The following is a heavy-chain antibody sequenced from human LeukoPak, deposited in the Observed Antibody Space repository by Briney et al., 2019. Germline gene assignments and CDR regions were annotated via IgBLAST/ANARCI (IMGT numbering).Heavy chain of an antibody. CDR1: GFTFSSYT. CDR3: ARDVYYGSGSPRLDY. D-gene: IGHD3-10*01. V-gene: IGHV3-21*01. CDR2: TSGYSNNI. J-gene: IGHJ4*02. Sequence: GGSLRLSCGASGFTFSSYTMNWVRQTPGKGLEWVAYTSGYSNNIYYADSVKGRFTISRDNAKNSLYLQMNSLRAEDTAVYYCARDVYYGSGSPRLDYWGQGTLVTVSS.